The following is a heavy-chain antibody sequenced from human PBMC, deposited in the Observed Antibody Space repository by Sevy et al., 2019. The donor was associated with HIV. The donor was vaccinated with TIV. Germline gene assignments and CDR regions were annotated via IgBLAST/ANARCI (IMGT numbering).Heavy chain of an antibody. CDR2: IKGKIYDGTI. V-gene: IGHV3-15*01. CDR1: GFTFSNAW. Sequence: GGSLRLSCAASGFTFSNAWMSWVRQAPGKGLEWVGRIKGKIYDGTIDYAAPVKGRFSISRDDSKNTLYLQMYSLKTEDTAVYYCTTASWSQEDYYNYWGQGTLVPVSS. CDR3: TTASWSQEDYYNY. J-gene: IGHJ4*02. D-gene: IGHD6-13*01.